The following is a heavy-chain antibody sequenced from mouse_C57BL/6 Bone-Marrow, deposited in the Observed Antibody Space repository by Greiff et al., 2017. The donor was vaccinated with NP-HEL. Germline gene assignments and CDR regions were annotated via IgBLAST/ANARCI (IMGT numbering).Heavy chain of an antibody. CDR2: IDPANGNT. CDR1: GFNIKNTY. CDR3: ANYYGSRGPWIAY. D-gene: IGHD1-1*01. Sequence: VQLQQSVAELVRPGASVKLSCTASGFNIKNTYMHWVKQRPEQGLEWIGRIDPANGNTKYAPKFQGTATITAETSSHTAYLQLSSLTSEDTAIYYCANYYGSRGPWIAYWGQGTLVTVSA. J-gene: IGHJ3*01. V-gene: IGHV14-3*01.